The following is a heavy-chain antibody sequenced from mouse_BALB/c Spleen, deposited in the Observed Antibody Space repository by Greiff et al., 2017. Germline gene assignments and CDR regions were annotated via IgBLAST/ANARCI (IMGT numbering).Heavy chain of an antibody. Sequence: VQLQQSAAELARPGASVKMSCKASGYTFTSYTMHWVKQRPGQGLEWIGYINPSSGYTEYNQKFKDKTTLTADKSSSTAYMQLSSLTSEDSAVYYCARGGQYAPFAYWGQGTLVTVSA. J-gene: IGHJ3*01. CDR2: INPSSGYT. CDR1: GYTFTSYT. V-gene: IGHV1-4*02. D-gene: IGHD6-5*01. CDR3: ARGGQYAPFAY.